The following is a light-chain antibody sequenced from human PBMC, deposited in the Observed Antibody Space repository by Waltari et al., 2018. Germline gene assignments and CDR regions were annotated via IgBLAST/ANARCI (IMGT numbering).Light chain of an antibody. CDR3: LQLNSFPRGYT. V-gene: IGKV1-9*01. CDR1: QGISSY. Sequence: DIQLTQSPSFLSASVGDRVTITCRASQGISSYLAWYQQKPGKVPKLLIYGASTLQSGVPSRFSGSGSGTEFTLTISSLQPEDFATYYWLQLNSFPRGYTFGQGTKLEIK. J-gene: IGKJ2*01. CDR2: GAS.